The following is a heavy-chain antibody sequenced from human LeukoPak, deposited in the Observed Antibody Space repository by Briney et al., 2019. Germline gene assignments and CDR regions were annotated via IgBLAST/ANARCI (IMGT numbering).Heavy chain of an antibody. V-gene: IGHV3-48*04. D-gene: IGHD3-10*01. CDR1: GFIFSSHG. J-gene: IGHJ4*02. Sequence: PGGSLRLSCAASGFIFSSHGMNWVRQAPGKGLEWVSYISSSGSTIYYADSVKGRFTISRDNAKNSLYLQMNSLRAEDTAVYYCARGNLWFGELVYWGQGTLVTVSS. CDR2: ISSSGSTI. CDR3: ARGNLWFGELVY.